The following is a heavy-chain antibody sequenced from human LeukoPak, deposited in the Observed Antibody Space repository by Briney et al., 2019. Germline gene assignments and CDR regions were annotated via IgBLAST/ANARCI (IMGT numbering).Heavy chain of an antibody. CDR1: GFTFSSYS. CDR3: ARELVYYDSSGSPTSDAFDI. V-gene: IGHV3-48*04. J-gene: IGHJ3*02. CDR2: ISSSSSTI. D-gene: IGHD3-22*01. Sequence: GGSLRLSCAASGFTFSSYSMNWVRQAPGKGLEWVSYISSSSSTIYYADSVKGRFTISRDNAKNSLYLQMNSLRAEDTAVYYCARELVYYDSSGSPTSDAFDIWGQGTMVTVSS.